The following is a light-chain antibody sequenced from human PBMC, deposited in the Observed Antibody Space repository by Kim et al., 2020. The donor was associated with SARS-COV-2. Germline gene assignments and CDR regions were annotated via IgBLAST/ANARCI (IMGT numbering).Light chain of an antibody. Sequence: GQSITVSCTGTSSDVGGYNYVSWYQQHPGKAPKLMIYDVSNRPSGVSNRFSGSKSGNTASLTISGLQAEDEADYYCTSYTSTSNWVFGGGTQLTVL. CDR2: DVS. J-gene: IGLJ3*02. CDR3: TSYTSTSNWV. CDR1: SSDVGGYNY. V-gene: IGLV2-14*04.